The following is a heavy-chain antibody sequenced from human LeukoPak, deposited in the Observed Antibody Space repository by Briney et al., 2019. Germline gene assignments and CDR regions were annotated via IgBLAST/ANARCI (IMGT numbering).Heavy chain of an antibody. CDR2: IYYSGST. CDR1: GGSLSSGDYY. V-gene: IGHV4-30-4*01. CDR3: ARDYPYLSGNSASLLDY. D-gene: IGHD4-23*01. J-gene: IGHJ4*02. Sequence: SETLSLTCTVSGGSLSSGDYYWSWVRPPPGKGLEWIGYIYYSGSTYYNPSLKSRVTISVDTSKNQFSLKLSSVTAADTAVYYCARDYPYLSGNSASLLDYWGQGTLVIVSS.